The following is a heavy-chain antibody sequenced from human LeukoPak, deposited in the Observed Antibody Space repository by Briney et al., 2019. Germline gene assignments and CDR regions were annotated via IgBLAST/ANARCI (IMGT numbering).Heavy chain of an antibody. J-gene: IGHJ4*02. Sequence: PSETLSLTCAVHGGSFRDYHWSWIRQPPGKGLEWIGYIYYSGSTNYNPSLKSRVTISVDTSKNQFSLKLSSVTAADTAVYYWARVPAYWGQGTLVTVSS. CDR3: ARVPAY. CDR2: IYYSGST. CDR1: GGSFRDYH. V-gene: IGHV4-59*01.